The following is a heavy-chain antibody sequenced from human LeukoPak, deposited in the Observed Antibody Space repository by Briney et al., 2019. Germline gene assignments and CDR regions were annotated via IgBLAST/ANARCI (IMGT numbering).Heavy chain of an antibody. CDR3: AITALALAYCSGGSCYILDY. CDR2: ISGGGGGT. J-gene: IGHJ4*02. Sequence: PGGSLRLSCAASGFTFSSYAMSWVRQAPGKGLEWVSAISGGGGGTYYADSVKGRFTISRDNSKNTLYLQMNSLRAEDTAVYYCAITALALAYCSGGSCYILDYWGQGTLVTVSS. V-gene: IGHV3-23*01. D-gene: IGHD2-15*01. CDR1: GFTFSSYA.